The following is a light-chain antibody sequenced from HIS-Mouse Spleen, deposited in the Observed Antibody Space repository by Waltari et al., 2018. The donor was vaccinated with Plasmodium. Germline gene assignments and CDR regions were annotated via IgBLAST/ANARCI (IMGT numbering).Light chain of an antibody. J-gene: IGKJ3*01. CDR3: QQYNNWSFT. CDR1: QSVSSN. Sequence: ELVMTQSPATLSVSPGESATLSCRASQSVSSNLAWYQQKPGQAPRLLIYVASTRATGIPARFSGSGSGTEFTLTISSLQSEDFAVYYCQQYNNWSFTFGPGTKVDIK. CDR2: VAS. V-gene: IGKV3-15*01.